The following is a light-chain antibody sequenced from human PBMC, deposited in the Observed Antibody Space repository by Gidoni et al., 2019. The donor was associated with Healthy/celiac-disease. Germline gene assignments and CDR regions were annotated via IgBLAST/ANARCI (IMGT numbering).Light chain of an antibody. CDR1: SGSIASNY. V-gene: IGLV6-57*04. CDR3: QSYDSSNHVV. CDR2: EDN. J-gene: IGLJ2*01. Sequence: NFMLTQPHSVSESPGKTVTISCTRSSGSIASNYVQWYQQRPRSAPTTVIYEDNHRPSGVPDRFSGSIDSSSNSASLTISGLKTEDEADYYCQSYDSSNHVVFGGGTKLTVL.